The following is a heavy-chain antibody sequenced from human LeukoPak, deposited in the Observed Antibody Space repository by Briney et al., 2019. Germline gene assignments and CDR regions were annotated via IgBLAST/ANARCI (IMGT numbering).Heavy chain of an antibody. V-gene: IGHV4-59*01. Sequence: PSETLSLTCTVSGGSISSYYWSWIRQPPGKGLEWIGYIYYSGTTNYNPSLKSRVTISVDTSKNQLSLRLSSVTAADTAVYYCARFSGYYDSSGYYHPGLIYYFDYWGLGTLVTVSS. CDR3: ARFSGYYDSSGYYHPGLIYYFDY. J-gene: IGHJ4*02. D-gene: IGHD3-22*01. CDR1: GGSISSYY. CDR2: IYYSGTT.